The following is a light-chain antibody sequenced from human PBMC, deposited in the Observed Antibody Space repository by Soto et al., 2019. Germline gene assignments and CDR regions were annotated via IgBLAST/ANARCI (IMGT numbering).Light chain of an antibody. J-gene: IGKJ1*01. CDR3: QQYNNWPLWT. V-gene: IGKV3-15*01. Sequence: EIVMAQSPATLSVSTGERATLSCRASQSVSSNLAWYQQKPGQAPRLLVYGASTRPTGIPTRFSGSGSGTEFTLTISSLQSEDFAVYYCQQYNNWPLWTFGQGTKVDI. CDR2: GAS. CDR1: QSVSSN.